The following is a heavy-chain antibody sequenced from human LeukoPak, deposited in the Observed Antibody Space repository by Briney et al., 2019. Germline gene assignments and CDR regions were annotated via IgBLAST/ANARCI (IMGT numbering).Heavy chain of an antibody. CDR3: ARVRRRAPPLLRYFEIESTYYFDY. V-gene: IGHV1-24*01. Sequence: ASVKVSCKVSGYTLTELSMHWVRQAPGKGLEWMGGFDPEDGETIYAQKFRGRVTMAEDTSTDTAYMELSSLRSEDTAVYYCARVRRRAPPLLRYFEIESTYYFDYWGQGTLVTVSS. CDR1: GYTLTELS. CDR2: FDPEDGET. D-gene: IGHD3-9*01. J-gene: IGHJ4*02.